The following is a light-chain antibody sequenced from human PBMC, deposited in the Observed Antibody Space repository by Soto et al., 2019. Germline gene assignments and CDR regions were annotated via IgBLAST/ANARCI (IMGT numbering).Light chain of an antibody. V-gene: IGLV2-14*03. CDR3: SSYTTTPDLV. CDR1: SSDIGNYIY. Sequence: QAALTTPASVSGSPGQSVTISCTGTSSDIGNYIYVSWYQQHPGKAPKLVIYELTNRPSGISRRLTGSRSGTTAFLTISGIQAEDEAVYYCSSYTTTPDLVFGGGTELTVL. CDR2: ELT. J-gene: IGLJ3*02.